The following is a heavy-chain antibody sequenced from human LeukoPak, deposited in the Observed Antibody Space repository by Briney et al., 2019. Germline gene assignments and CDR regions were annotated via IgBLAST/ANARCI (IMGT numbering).Heavy chain of an antibody. J-gene: IGHJ3*02. Sequence: ASVKVSCKASGYTFTSYYMHWVRQAPGQGLEWMGIINPSGGSTSYAQKFQGRVTMTRDMSTGTVYMELSSLRSEDTAVYYCAREARYYYDSSGYYYVRAFDIWGQGTMVTVSS. CDR1: GYTFTSYY. D-gene: IGHD3-22*01. V-gene: IGHV1-46*01. CDR2: INPSGGST. CDR3: AREARYYYDSSGYYYVRAFDI.